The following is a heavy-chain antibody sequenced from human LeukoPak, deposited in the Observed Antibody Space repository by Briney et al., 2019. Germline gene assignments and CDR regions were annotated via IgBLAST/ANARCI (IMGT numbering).Heavy chain of an antibody. CDR3: ARSSQAAAGTFDY. CDR2: IIPIFGTA. D-gene: IGHD6-13*01. CDR1: GGTFSSYA. Sequence: GASVKVSCKASGGTFSSYAISWVRQAPGQGLEWMGGIIPIFGTANYAQKFQGRVTITADESTSTAYMELSSLRSEDTAVYYCARSSQAAAGTFDYWGQGTLVTVSS. J-gene: IGHJ4*02. V-gene: IGHV1-69*01.